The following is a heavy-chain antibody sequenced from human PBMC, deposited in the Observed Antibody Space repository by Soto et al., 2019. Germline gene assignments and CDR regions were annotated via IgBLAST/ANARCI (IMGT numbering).Heavy chain of an antibody. V-gene: IGHV1-18*01. Sequence: ASVKVSCKASGYTFTSYGISWVRQAPGQGLEWMGWISAYNGNTNYAQKLQGRVTMTTDTSTSTAYMELRGLRSDDTAVYYCARWSPYAHYFDYWGQGTLVTVSS. CDR3: ARWSPYAHYFDY. J-gene: IGHJ4*02. D-gene: IGHD2-2*01. CDR1: GYTFTSYG. CDR2: ISAYNGNT.